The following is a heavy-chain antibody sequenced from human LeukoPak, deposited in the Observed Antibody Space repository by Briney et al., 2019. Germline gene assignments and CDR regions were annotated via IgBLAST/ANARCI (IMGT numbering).Heavy chain of an antibody. CDR1: GGSISSSSYY. CDR3: GRDIAGATTFDY. V-gene: IGHV4-39*07. CDR2: IYYSGST. D-gene: IGHD1-26*01. Sequence: SETLSLTCTVSGGSISSSSYYWGWIRQPPGKGLEWIGSIYYSGSTYYNPSLKSRVTISVDTSKNQFSLKLSSVTAADTAVFYCGRDIAGATTFDYWGQGTLVTVSS. J-gene: IGHJ4*02.